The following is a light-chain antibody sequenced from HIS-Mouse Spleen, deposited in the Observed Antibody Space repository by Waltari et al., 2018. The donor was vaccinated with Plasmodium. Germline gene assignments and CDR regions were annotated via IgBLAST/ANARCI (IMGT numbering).Light chain of an antibody. V-gene: IGKV3-15*01. CDR3: QQYNNWSFT. Sequence: EIVMTQSPATLSVSPGERATLSCRASQSVSSNLAWYQQKPGQAPRLLIYGASTRATGNPARFSGSGSGTELTLTISSLQSEDFAVYYCQQYNNWSFTFGPGTKVDIK. CDR1: QSVSSN. J-gene: IGKJ3*01. CDR2: GAS.